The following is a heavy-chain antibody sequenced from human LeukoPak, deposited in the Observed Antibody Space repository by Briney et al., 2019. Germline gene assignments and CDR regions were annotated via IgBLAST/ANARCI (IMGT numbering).Heavy chain of an antibody. V-gene: IGHV3-73*01. CDR2: IKSKANSYAT. J-gene: IGHJ4*02. CDR3: TRRDDYDDY. CDR1: GFTFSSYA. Sequence: GGSLRLSCAASGFTFSSYAMHWVRQASGKGLEWVGRIKSKANSYATAYAASVKGRFTISRDDSKNTAYLQMNSLKTEDTAVYYCTRRDDYDDYWGQGTLVTVSS.